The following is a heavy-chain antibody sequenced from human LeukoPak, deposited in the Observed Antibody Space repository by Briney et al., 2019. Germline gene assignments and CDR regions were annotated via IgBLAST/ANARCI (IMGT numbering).Heavy chain of an antibody. V-gene: IGHV4-34*01. CDR1: GGSFSGFY. Sequence: SETLSLTCAVYGGSFSGFYWTWIRHPPGKGLEWIGEINHSGSTNCNPSLKSRVSISVDTSKNQVSLKLSSVTAADTAVYYCARSSSSGRWFDPWGQGTLVTVSS. D-gene: IGHD6-6*01. CDR2: INHSGST. J-gene: IGHJ5*02. CDR3: ARSSSSGRWFDP.